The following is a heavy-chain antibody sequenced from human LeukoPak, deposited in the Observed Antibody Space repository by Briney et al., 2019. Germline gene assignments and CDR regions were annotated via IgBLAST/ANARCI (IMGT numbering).Heavy chain of an antibody. V-gene: IGHV4-59*01. D-gene: IGHD7-27*01. CDR2: IYYSGST. CDR3: ARDSGDY. CDR1: GGSISSYY. Sequence: SETLSLTCTVSGGSISSYYWSWIRQPPGKGLEWIGYIYYSGSTNYNPSLKSRVTISVDTSKNQFSLKLSSVTAADTAVYYCARDSGDYWGQGTLVTVSS. J-gene: IGHJ4*02.